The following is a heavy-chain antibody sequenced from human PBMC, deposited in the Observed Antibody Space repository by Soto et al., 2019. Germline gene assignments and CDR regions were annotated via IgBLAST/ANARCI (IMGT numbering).Heavy chain of an antibody. Sequence: QVQLVESGGGVVQPGRSLRLSCAASGFTFSSYGMHWVRQAPGKGLEWVAVISYDGSNKYYADSVTGRFTISRDNSKNTLYLQMNSMRAEDKAVYYCAKDLLLGYCISNSCPSPYGMDVWGQGTTVTVSS. CDR1: GFTFSSYG. V-gene: IGHV3-30*18. CDR3: AKDLLLGYCISNSCPSPYGMDV. D-gene: IGHD2-2*01. J-gene: IGHJ6*02. CDR2: ISYDGSNK.